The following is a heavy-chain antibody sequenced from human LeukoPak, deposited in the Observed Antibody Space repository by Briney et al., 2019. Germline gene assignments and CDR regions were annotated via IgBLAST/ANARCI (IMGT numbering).Heavy chain of an antibody. Sequence: PSGTLSLTCGVSGGSISSDGYYWSWIRQHPGKGLEWIGAIYYTGSTYYNPSLKSRATISVDTSKNHFSLKLTSVTAADTAVYYCARGTGGAAAADFDPWGQGTLVTVSS. CDR3: ARGTGGAAAADFDP. CDR1: GGSISSDGYY. CDR2: IYYTGST. V-gene: IGHV4-31*11. J-gene: IGHJ5*02. D-gene: IGHD6-13*01.